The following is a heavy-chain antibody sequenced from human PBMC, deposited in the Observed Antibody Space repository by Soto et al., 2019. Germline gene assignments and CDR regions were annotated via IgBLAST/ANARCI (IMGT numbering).Heavy chain of an antibody. CDR3: ARGPIESTGARWDH. CDR2: IFWNGKT. J-gene: IGHJ4*02. Sequence: WTWIRQPPGKELEWIGYIFWNGKTDYNPSLKSRVTISADTSKNQFSLKLTSVTAADTAVYYCARGPIESTGARWDHCGQGSLVTVSS. V-gene: IGHV4-59*01. D-gene: IGHD1-1*01.